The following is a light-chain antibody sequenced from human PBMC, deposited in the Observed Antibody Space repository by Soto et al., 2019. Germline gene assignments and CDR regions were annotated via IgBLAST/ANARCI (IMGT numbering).Light chain of an antibody. CDR2: TAS. CDR3: QQTYTSQWT. CDR1: QGISDY. V-gene: IGKV1-39*01. J-gene: IGKJ1*01. Sequence: DIRMTQSPSSLSASVGDTVTITCRASQGISDYLSWFQHKPGEAPKLLIYTASSLQGGVPLRFSGAGSRTDFSLTISGLQPEDSAPYYCQQTYTSQWTFGQGTRVDIK.